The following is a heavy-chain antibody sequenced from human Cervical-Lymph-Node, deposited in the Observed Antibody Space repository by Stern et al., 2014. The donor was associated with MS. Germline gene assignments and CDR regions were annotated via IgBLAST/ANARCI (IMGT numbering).Heavy chain of an antibody. V-gene: IGHV1-46*01. CDR1: GYTFTTYY. J-gene: IGHJ6*02. Sequence: QVQLVQSGAEGKKPGASVKVSCKASGYTFTTYYMHWVRQAPGQGLEWRGIINPSGGSTSYAQKFQGRVTMTRDTSTSTVYMQLSSLRSEDTAVYYCAREVAGHRLGMMDVWGQGTSVTVSS. D-gene: IGHD6-19*01. CDR3: AREVAGHRLGMMDV. CDR2: INPSGGST.